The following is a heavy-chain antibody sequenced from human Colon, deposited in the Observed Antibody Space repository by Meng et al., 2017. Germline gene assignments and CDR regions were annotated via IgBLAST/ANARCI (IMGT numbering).Heavy chain of an antibody. Sequence: QLRQWGDVLLKPSETLSLTCAVYGGSFSGYYWSWIRQPPGKGLEWIGEINHSGSTNYNPSLKSRVTISVDTSKNQFSLKLSSVTAADTAVYYCARGRYSGYLPWGQGTLVTVSS. CDR3: ARGRYSGYLP. CDR1: GGSFSGYY. D-gene: IGHD5-12*01. CDR2: INHSGST. V-gene: IGHV4-34*01. J-gene: IGHJ5*02.